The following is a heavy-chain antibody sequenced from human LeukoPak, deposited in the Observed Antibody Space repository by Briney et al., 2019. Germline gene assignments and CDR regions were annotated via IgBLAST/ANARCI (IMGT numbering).Heavy chain of an antibody. CDR2: IYYSGST. CDR3: AGLELPPGNYYYCGMDV. V-gene: IGHV4-59*01. D-gene: IGHD1-7*01. J-gene: IGHJ6*02. CDR1: GGSISSYY. Sequence: SETLSLTCTVSGGSISSYYWSWIRQPPGKGLEWIGYIYYSGSTNYNPSLKSRVTISVDTSKNQFSLKLSSVTAADTAVYYCAGLELPPGNYYYCGMDVWGQGTTVTVSS.